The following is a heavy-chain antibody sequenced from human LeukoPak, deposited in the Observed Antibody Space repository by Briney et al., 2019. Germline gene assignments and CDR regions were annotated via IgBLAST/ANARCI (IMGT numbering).Heavy chain of an antibody. CDR1: GFTFDDYG. CDR2: ISWNSDGV. Sequence: GGSLRLSCAASGFTFDDYGMHWVRQAPGKGLEWVSGISWNSDGVGYADSVKGRFTISRDNAENSLYLQMNSLRAEDTAVYYCARDKRVVTPGVDYWGQGTLVTVSS. CDR3: ARDKRVVTPGVDY. V-gene: IGHV3-9*01. D-gene: IGHD4-23*01. J-gene: IGHJ4*02.